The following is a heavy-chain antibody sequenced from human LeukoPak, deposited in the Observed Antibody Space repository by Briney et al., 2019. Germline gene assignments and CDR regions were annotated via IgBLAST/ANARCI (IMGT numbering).Heavy chain of an antibody. J-gene: IGHJ6*03. CDR3: ARGGRIRGVGTVYYYYYYMDV. V-gene: IGHV4-34*01. Sequence: SETLSLTCAVSGGSLSGYYWSWIRQPPGKGLEWIGEINHSGSTNYNPSLKSRVTISVDTSKNQFSLKLSSVTAADTAVYYCARGGRIRGVGTVYYYYYYMDVWGKGTTVTVSS. CDR2: INHSGST. CDR1: GGSLSGYY. D-gene: IGHD3-10*01.